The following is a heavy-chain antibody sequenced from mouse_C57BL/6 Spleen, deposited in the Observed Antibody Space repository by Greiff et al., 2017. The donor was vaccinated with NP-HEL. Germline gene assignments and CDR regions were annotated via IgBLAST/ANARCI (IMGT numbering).Heavy chain of an antibody. J-gene: IGHJ4*01. D-gene: IGHD2-2*01. CDR3: ARHEERTYGYDGYYAMDY. V-gene: IGHV1-62-2*01. CDR2: FYPGSGSI. Sequence: QVQLQQSGAELVKPGASVKLSCKASGYTFTEYTIHWVKQRSGQGLEWIGWFYPGSGSIKYNEKFKDKATLTADKSSSTVYMELSRLTSEDSAVYFCARHEERTYGYDGYYAMDYWGQGTSVTVSS. CDR1: GYTFTEYT.